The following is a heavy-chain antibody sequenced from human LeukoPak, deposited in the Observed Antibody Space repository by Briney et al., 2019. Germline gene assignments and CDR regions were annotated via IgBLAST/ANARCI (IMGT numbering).Heavy chain of an antibody. J-gene: IGHJ4*02. D-gene: IGHD6-19*01. CDR2: IKQGGSAT. CDR1: GFTFSSYY. V-gene: IGHV3-7*01. CDR3: ARDNIPRYSSGLDYFDY. Sequence: PGGSLTLSCAVSGFTFSSYYMTWIRQAPGKGLEWVANIKQGGSATYYVDSVKGRFTISSDNANNSLYLQMNSLRAEDTAVYYCARDNIPRYSSGLDYFDYWGQGTLVAVSS.